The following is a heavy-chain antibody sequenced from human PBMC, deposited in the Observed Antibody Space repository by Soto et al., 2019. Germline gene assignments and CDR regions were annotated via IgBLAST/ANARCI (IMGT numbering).Heavy chain of an antibody. D-gene: IGHD3-16*01. CDR2: INSEGTDT. J-gene: IGHJ4*02. CDR3: ARDWSYALNY. Sequence: SLRLSCAASGFTFSSSWMHWVRQAPGKGLVWVSHINSEGTDTNYADSVKGRFTISRDNAKNTVYLQMNSLRAEDTAVYYCARDWSYALNYWGQGSLVTVSS. CDR1: GFTFSSSW. V-gene: IGHV3-74*01.